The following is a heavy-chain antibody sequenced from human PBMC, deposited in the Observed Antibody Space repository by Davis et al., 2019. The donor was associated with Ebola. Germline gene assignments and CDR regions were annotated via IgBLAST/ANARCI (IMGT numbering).Heavy chain of an antibody. D-gene: IGHD3-10*01. CDR1: GYTFTNYA. Sequence: AASVKVSCKTSGYTFTNYAIHWVRQAPGQRLEWMGWINAGNGDTKYSQKFQGRVTITRDTSASTAYMELRSLRSDDTAVYYCARDEFIYFDYWGQGTLVTVSS. CDR2: INAGNGDT. V-gene: IGHV1-3*01. CDR3: ARDEFIYFDY. J-gene: IGHJ4*02.